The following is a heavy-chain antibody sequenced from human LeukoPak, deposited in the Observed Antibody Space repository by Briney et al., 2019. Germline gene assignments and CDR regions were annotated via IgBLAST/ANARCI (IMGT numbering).Heavy chain of an antibody. CDR2: INLNSGGT. Sequence: ASVKVSCKASGYTFTGYYMHWVRQAPGQGLEWMGWINLNSGGTNYAQKFQGWVTMTRDTSISTAYMELSRLRSDDTAVYYCARGGGPTARPGDDSTGSYYYGMDVWGQGTTVTVSS. V-gene: IGHV1-2*04. CDR1: GYTFTGYY. J-gene: IGHJ6*02. D-gene: IGHD3-16*01. CDR3: ARGGGPTARPGDDSTGSYYYGMDV.